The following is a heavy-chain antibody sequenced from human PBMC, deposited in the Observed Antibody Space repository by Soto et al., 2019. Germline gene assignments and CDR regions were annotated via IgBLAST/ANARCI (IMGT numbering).Heavy chain of an antibody. Sequence: GGSLRLSCAASGFTFSRFELHWVRQAPGKGLEWISYISSSGSAAYYASSVEGRFTISRDNANNSVYLQMDSLRAEDTALYYCTRAAWFPYLSFYWGQGALVTVSS. CDR2: ISSSGSAA. D-gene: IGHD3-10*01. J-gene: IGHJ4*02. V-gene: IGHV3-48*03. CDR1: GFTFSRFE. CDR3: TRAAWFPYLSFY.